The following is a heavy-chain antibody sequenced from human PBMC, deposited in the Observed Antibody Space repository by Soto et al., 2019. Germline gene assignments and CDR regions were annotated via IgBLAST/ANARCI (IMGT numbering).Heavy chain of an antibody. CDR1: GGSISSSSYY. D-gene: IGHD5-12*01. Sequence: QLQLQESGPGLVKPSETLSLTYTVSGGSISSSSYYWGWIRQPPGKGLEWIGSIYYSGSTYYNPSLKSRVTISVDTSKNQFSLKLSSVTAADTAVYYCARVKDSGYDLYYWGQGTLVTVSS. V-gene: IGHV4-39*01. J-gene: IGHJ4*02. CDR2: IYYSGST. CDR3: ARVKDSGYDLYY.